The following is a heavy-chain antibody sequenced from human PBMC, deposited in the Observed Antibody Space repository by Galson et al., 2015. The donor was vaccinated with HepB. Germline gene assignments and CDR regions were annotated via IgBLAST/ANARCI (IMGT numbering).Heavy chain of an antibody. CDR2: INPNSGNT. V-gene: IGHV1-8*01. Sequence: SVKVSCKASGYTFTSYDINWVRQATGQGLEWMGWINPNSGNTGYAQKFQGRVTMTRNTSISTAYMELSSLRSEDTAVYYCARGPGGYCSGGSCYSYWFDPWGQGTLVTVSS. D-gene: IGHD2-15*01. CDR1: GYTFTSYD. CDR3: ARGPGGYCSGGSCYSYWFDP. J-gene: IGHJ5*02.